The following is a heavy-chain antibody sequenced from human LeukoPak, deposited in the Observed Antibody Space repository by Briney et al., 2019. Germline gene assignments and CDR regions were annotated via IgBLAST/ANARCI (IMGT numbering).Heavy chain of an antibody. Sequence: GGSLRLSCAASGFTFSSFAVSWVRQAPGKGLEWVSVISGSGDSTYYADSVKGRFTISRDNSKNTLYLQMNSLRAEDTAVYYCARGRGGDYGGNSGHFDYWGQGTLVTVSS. CDR3: ARGRGGDYGGNSGHFDY. J-gene: IGHJ4*02. V-gene: IGHV3-23*01. CDR1: GFTFSSFA. CDR2: ISGSGDST. D-gene: IGHD4-23*01.